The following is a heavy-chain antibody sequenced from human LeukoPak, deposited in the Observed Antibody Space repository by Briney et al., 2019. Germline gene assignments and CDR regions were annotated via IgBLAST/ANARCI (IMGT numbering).Heavy chain of an antibody. CDR3: AKDLCSSSSCYLDI. J-gene: IGHJ3*02. V-gene: IGHV3-30*02. CDR1: GFSFNNHG. Sequence: GGSLRLSCAASGFSFNNHGMHWVRQAPGRGLEWVAFIRYDGSKKYYADSVKGRFTISRDNSKNTLYLQVSSLRVEDTAVYYCAKDLCSSSSCYLDIWGQGAMVTVSS. D-gene: IGHD2-2*01. CDR2: IRYDGSKK.